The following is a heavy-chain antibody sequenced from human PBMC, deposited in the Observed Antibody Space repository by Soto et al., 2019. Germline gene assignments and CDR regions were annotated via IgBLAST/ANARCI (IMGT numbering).Heavy chain of an antibody. CDR1: GGSFSGYY. Sequence: QVQLHQWGAGLLKPSETLSLTCAVYGGSFSGYYWIWIRQPPGKGLEWIGEINHSGSTHYNPSLNSRVTISVDTSNHQFALKLSSVTAADTAGYYCARIVACSFAYWGQGTLVTVSS. J-gene: IGHJ4*02. CDR2: INHSGST. CDR3: ARIVACSFAY. D-gene: IGHD2-21*01. V-gene: IGHV4-34*01.